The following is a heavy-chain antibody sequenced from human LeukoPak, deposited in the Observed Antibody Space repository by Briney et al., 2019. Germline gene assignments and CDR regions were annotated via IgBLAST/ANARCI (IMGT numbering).Heavy chain of an antibody. J-gene: IGHJ4*02. V-gene: IGHV3-53*01. CDR3: ATLLTVVAATYYFDY. Sequence: GGSLRLSCAASGFSVSSNYMSWVPQAPGKGLEWVSVIFRGGGTYYADSVKGRFTISRDDSKHTLYLQMNSLRAEDTAVYYCATLLTVVAATYYFDYWGQGTLVTVSS. CDR2: IFRGGGT. CDR1: GFSVSSNY. D-gene: IGHD2-15*01.